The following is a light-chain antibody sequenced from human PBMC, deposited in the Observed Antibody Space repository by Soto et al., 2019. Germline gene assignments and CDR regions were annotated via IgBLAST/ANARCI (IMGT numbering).Light chain of an antibody. CDR1: QSVTRY. V-gene: IGKV3-11*01. Sequence: ETVLTQSPATLYLSPGERATLSCRASQSVTRYLAWYQQKPGQAPRFLIFDASNRATGVPARFSGSGSGTDFTLTISSLEPEDFAVYYCQQRDTWPITFGQGTRWRL. J-gene: IGKJ5*01. CDR2: DAS. CDR3: QQRDTWPIT.